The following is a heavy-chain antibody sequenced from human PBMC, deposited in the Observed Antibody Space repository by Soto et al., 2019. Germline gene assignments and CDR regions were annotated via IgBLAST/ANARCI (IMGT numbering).Heavy chain of an antibody. D-gene: IGHD6-6*01. Sequence: QVQLVQSGAEVKKPGSSVKVSCKASGGTFSSYAISWVRQAPGQGLEWMGGIIPIFGTANYAQKFQGRVTLTADESTRTAYMELSSLRSEDTAVYYCARDEEYSSARGKKYYYYYYGMDVWGQGTTVTVSS. CDR2: IIPIFGTA. J-gene: IGHJ6*02. CDR1: GGTFSSYA. CDR3: ARDEEYSSARGKKYYYYYYGMDV. V-gene: IGHV1-69*01.